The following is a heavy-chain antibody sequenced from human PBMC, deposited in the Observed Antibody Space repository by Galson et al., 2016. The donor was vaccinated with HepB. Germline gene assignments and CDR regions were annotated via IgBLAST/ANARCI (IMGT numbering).Heavy chain of an antibody. Sequence: CAISGDSVSSSSAAWNWIRQSPSRGLEWLGRTYYRSEWYNDYAASMKSRITINADTSKNQFSLQLNSVTPEDTAVYYCARDYCRSISCYAGNDFDYWGQGTLVTVSS. CDR3: ARDYCRSISCYAGNDFDY. J-gene: IGHJ4*02. CDR2: TYYRSEWYN. D-gene: IGHD2-2*01. CDR1: GDSVSSSSAA. V-gene: IGHV6-1*01.